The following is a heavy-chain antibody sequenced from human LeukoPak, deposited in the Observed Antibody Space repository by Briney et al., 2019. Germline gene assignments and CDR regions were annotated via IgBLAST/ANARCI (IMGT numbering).Heavy chain of an antibody. Sequence: GGSLRLSCAASGFTFNDYAIHWVRQAPGKGLEWVAVISYDGRNKYYADSVKGRFTISRDNSKNTLFLQMNSLRAEDTAVYYCAREHIATSGNNWFDPWGQGTLVTVSS. CDR3: AREHIATSGNNWFDP. D-gene: IGHD6-13*01. CDR1: GFTFNDYA. J-gene: IGHJ5*02. V-gene: IGHV3-30*04. CDR2: ISYDGRNK.